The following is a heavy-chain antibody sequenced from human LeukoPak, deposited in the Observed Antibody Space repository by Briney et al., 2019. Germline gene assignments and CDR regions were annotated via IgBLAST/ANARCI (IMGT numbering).Heavy chain of an antibody. CDR2: IYYSGST. D-gene: IGHD2-15*01. CDR3: ARGVGYCSGGSCYYYYYGMDV. Sequence: SETLSLTCTVSGGSISSYYWSWIRQPPGKGLEWIGYIYYSGSTNYNPSHKSRVTISVDTSKNQFSLKLSSVTAADTAVYYCARGVGYCSGGSCYYYYYGMDVWGQGTTVTVSS. J-gene: IGHJ6*02. CDR1: GGSISSYY. V-gene: IGHV4-59*01.